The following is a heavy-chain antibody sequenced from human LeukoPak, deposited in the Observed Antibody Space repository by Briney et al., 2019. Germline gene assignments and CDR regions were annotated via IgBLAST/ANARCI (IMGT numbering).Heavy chain of an antibody. D-gene: IGHD1-14*01. CDR3: AKAEPASGYDY. J-gene: IGHJ4*02. CDR2: ISSDSRTI. Sequence: GGSLRLSCAASGFTFSSYSMNWVRQAPGKGLEWVSYISSDSRTIYYADSEKGRFTISRDNAKNSVYLQMNSLRAEDTAVYYCAKAEPASGYDYWGQGTLVTVSS. V-gene: IGHV3-48*01. CDR1: GFTFSSYS.